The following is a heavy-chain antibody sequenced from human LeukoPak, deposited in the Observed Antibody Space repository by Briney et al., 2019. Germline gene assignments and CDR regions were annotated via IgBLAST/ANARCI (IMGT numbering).Heavy chain of an antibody. CDR1: NFTFSSYG. V-gene: IGHV3-33*01. CDR3: ARDSGSGGYWGPDY. D-gene: IGHD3-10*01. J-gene: IGHJ4*02. CDR2: IWYDGSDK. Sequence: GGSLRLSCAASNFTFSSYGMHWVRQAPGKGLEWVAVIWYDGSDKYYADSVKGRFTISRDNSKNTLYLQMNSLRAEDTAVYYCARDSGSGGYWGPDYWGQGTLVTVSS.